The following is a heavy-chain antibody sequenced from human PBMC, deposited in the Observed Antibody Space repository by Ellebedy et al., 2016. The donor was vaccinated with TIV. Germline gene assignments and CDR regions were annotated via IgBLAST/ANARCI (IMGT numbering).Heavy chain of an antibody. CDR2: VSPADTRT. V-gene: IGHV1-46*01. CDR3: ARVRGYSGYDQTYLDS. Sequence: AASVKVSCKASGYIFISYQMHWARQAPGQGLEWMGMVSPADTRTTYSQNFQGRVTMTRDTSTSTVYMELTSLRSEDTAVYYCARVRGYSGYDQTYLDSWGQGTLVTVSS. D-gene: IGHD5-12*01. J-gene: IGHJ4*02. CDR1: GYIFISYQ.